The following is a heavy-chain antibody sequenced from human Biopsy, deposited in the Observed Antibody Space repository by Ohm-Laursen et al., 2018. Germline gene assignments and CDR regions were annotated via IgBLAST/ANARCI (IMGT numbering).Heavy chain of an antibody. CDR3: SRFTTSSGWSGDV. CDR2: TRSKKYGGSI. Sequence: SLRLSCTASGFTLRDYAVTWVRQGPGKGLEWVGLTRSKKYGGSIEYAASVKGRFSIPRDDSTNIAYLQMDSLKIEDTAVYFCSRFTTSSGWSGDVWGQGTLVTVSS. CDR1: GFTLRDYA. V-gene: IGHV3-49*04. D-gene: IGHD6-19*01. J-gene: IGHJ4*02.